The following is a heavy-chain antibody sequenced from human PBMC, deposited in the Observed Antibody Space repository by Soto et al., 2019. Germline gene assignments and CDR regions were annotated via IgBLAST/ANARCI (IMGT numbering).Heavy chain of an antibody. CDR3: AKERATTTAFDY. CDR2: ITDNGGST. D-gene: IGHD4-17*01. Sequence: PGGSLRLSCTASGFTLQNYAMAWVRQAPGKGLEWVSLITDNGGSTYYADSVKGRFTISRDNTKNTLFLQMNSLRAEDTAVYYCAKERATTTAFDYWGQGALVTVSS. CDR1: GFTLQNYA. V-gene: IGHV3-23*01. J-gene: IGHJ4*02.